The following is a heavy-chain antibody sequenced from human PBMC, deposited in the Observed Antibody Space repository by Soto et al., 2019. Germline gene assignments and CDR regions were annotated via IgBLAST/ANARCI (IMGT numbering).Heavy chain of an antibody. D-gene: IGHD3-10*01. Sequence: EVQLVESGGGLVQPGGSLRLSCAASGFTFNTYSMNWVRQAPGRGLEWVSYISSSSSTIYYADSVKGRFTISRANAKTSLYLQLNCLRAEDAAAYYCARTQEPSGSRRGLWGPEILSSRYYMDVWGKGNTVAVSS. CDR1: GFTFNTYS. CDR3: ARTQEPSGSRRGLWGPEILSSRYYMDV. CDR2: ISSSSSTI. J-gene: IGHJ6*03. V-gene: IGHV3-48*01.